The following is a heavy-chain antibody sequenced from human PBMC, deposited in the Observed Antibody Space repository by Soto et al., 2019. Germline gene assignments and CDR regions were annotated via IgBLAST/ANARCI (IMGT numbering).Heavy chain of an antibody. J-gene: IGHJ6*02. CDR1: GFTFSSYA. CDR2: ISYDGSNK. CDR3: ARDIVLMVYAIRPYYYYGMDV. Sequence: PGGSLRLSCAASGFTFSSYAMHWVRQAPGKGLEWVAVISYDGSNKYYADSVKGRFTISRDNSKNTLYLQMNSLRAEDTAVYYCARDIVLMVYAIRPYYYYGMDVWGQGTTVTVSS. D-gene: IGHD2-8*01. V-gene: IGHV3-30-3*01.